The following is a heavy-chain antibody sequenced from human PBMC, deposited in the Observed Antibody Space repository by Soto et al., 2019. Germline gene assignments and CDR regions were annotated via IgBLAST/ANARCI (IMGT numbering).Heavy chain of an antibody. CDR3: ARAGRGYCSGGSCYSGRHGMDV. Sequence: QVQLQESGPGLVKPSGTLSLTCAVSGGSISSSNWWSWVRQPPGKGLEWIGEIYHSGSTNYNPSLKSRVTISVDKSKNQFSLELSSVTAADTAVYYCARAGRGYCSGGSCYSGRHGMDVWGQGTTVTVSS. D-gene: IGHD2-15*01. CDR1: GGSISSSNW. V-gene: IGHV4-4*02. CDR2: IYHSGST. J-gene: IGHJ6*02.